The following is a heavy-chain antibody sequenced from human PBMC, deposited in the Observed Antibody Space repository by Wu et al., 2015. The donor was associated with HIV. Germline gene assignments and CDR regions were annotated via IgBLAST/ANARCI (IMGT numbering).Heavy chain of an antibody. Sequence: LVQSGPEAKRPGASVKVSCKASYILTSYPIGWVRQAPRQRLEWMGWMNPRNGYIKPAQRFQDRITMSTNNSAHTAYMELRSLTSDDTAIYFCARVQFDPKYYTYFDLWGQGTLVTVSS. D-gene: IGHD3-10*01. CDR3: ARVQFDPKYYTYFDL. J-gene: IGHJ5*01. V-gene: IGHV1-18*01. CDR2: MNPRNGYI. CDR1: YILTSYP.